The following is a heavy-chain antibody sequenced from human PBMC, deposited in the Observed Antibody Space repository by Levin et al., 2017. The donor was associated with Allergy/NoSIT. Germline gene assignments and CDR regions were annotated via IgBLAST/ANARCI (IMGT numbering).Heavy chain of an antibody. Sequence: QTGGSLRLSCAASGFTFSSYAMSWVRQAPGKGLEWVSAISGSGGSTYYADSVKGRFTISRDNSKNTLYLQMNSLRAEDTAVYYCAKGSKRSGRGDNWFDPWGQGTLVTVSS. CDR2: ISGSGGST. J-gene: IGHJ5*02. V-gene: IGHV3-23*01. CDR3: AKGSKRSGRGDNWFDP. CDR1: GFTFSSYA. D-gene: IGHD1-26*01.